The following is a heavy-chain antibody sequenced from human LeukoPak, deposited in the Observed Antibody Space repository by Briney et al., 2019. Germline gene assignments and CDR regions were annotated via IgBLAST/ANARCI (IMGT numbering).Heavy chain of an antibody. Sequence: GGSLRLSCVASDFTFSSYTMIWVRQAPGKALEWVSVIGTRGDGIHYADSVKGRFTISRDDSKNTLYLQMNSLRAEDTAVYYCARDPDWGSGYWGQGTLVTVSS. J-gene: IGHJ4*02. D-gene: IGHD7-27*01. CDR1: DFTFSSYT. CDR2: IGTRGDGI. CDR3: ARDPDWGSGY. V-gene: IGHV3-23*01.